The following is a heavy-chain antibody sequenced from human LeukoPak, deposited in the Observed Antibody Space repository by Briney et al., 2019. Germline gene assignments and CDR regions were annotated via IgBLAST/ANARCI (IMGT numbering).Heavy chain of an antibody. Sequence: GSSVKVSCKASGGTFSSYAISWVRQAPGQGLEWMGGIIPIFGTANYAQKFQGRVTITADESTSTAYMELSSLRSEDTAVYYCASSEGRYCSSTSCSRYRYWGQGTLVTVSS. CDR3: ASSEGRYCSSTSCSRYRY. J-gene: IGHJ4*02. CDR1: GGTFSSYA. D-gene: IGHD2-2*01. CDR2: IIPIFGTA. V-gene: IGHV1-69*01.